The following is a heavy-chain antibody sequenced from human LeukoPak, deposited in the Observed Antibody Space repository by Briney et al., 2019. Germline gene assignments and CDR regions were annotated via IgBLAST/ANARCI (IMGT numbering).Heavy chain of an antibody. D-gene: IGHD6-6*01. V-gene: IGHV4-34*01. CDR2: INHSGST. CDR1: GGSFSGYY. Sequence: SETLSLTCAVHGGSFSGYYWSWIRQPPGKGLEWIGEINHSGSTNYNPSLKSRVTISVDTSKNQFSLKLSSVTAADTAVYYCARGKTEYSSSPQRTYYFDYWGQGTLVTVSS. J-gene: IGHJ4*02. CDR3: ARGKTEYSSSPQRTYYFDY.